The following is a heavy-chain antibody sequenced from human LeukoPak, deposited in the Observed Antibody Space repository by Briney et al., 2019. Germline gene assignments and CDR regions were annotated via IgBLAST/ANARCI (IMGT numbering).Heavy chain of an antibody. D-gene: IGHD3-10*01. CDR3: AKLAKYFYGSETYYFFEH. CDR2: ISSSSSYI. J-gene: IGHJ4*02. Sequence: GGSLRLSCAASGFTFSSYSMNWVRQAPGKGLEWVSSISSSSSYIYYADSVKGRFTISRDNAKNSLYLQMNSLRVEDTAVYYCAKLAKYFYGSETYYFFEHWGQGTPVTASS. V-gene: IGHV3-21*01. CDR1: GFTFSSYS.